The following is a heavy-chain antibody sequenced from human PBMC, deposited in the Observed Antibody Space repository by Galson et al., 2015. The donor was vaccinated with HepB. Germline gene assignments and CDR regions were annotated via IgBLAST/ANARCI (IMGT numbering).Heavy chain of an antibody. J-gene: IGHJ4*02. CDR3: ARTYSSGWNGYFDY. CDR1: GGSISSSNW. Sequence: SETLSLTCAVSGGSISSSNWWSWVRQPPRKGLEWIGEIYHSGSTNYNPSLKSRVTISVDKSKNQFSLKLSSVTAADTAVYYCARTYSSGWNGYFDYWGQGTLVTVSS. D-gene: IGHD6-19*01. V-gene: IGHV4-4*02. CDR2: IYHSGST.